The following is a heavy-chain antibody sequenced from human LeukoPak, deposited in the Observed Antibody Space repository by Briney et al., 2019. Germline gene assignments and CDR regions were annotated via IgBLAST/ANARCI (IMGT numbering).Heavy chain of an antibody. Sequence: GGSLRLSCVVSGVSLSSYGMHWVRQAPGKGLEWVAVISYDGSNKYYADSVKGRFTISRDNSKNTLYLQMNSLRAEGTAVYYCAKDQGRSSYYGMDVWGQGTTVTVSS. V-gene: IGHV3-30*18. J-gene: IGHJ6*02. CDR2: ISYDGSNK. D-gene: IGHD6-19*01. CDR3: AKDQGRSSYYGMDV. CDR1: GVSLSSYG.